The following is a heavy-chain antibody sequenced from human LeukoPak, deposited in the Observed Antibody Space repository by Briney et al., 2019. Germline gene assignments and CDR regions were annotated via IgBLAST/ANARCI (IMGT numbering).Heavy chain of an antibody. D-gene: IGHD3-10*01. CDR2: IISSSSYI. J-gene: IGHJ4*02. CDR1: GFTLSSYS. V-gene: IGHV3-21*01. Sequence: GGSMRPSWAAYGFTLSSYSMNWDRQAPGQGLEWVSSIISSSSYIYYADSVKGRSTISRDNAKNSLYLQMNSLRAEDTAVYYWAREDDDYYGSGSYPDYWGQGTLVTVAS. CDR3: AREDDDYYGSGSYPDY.